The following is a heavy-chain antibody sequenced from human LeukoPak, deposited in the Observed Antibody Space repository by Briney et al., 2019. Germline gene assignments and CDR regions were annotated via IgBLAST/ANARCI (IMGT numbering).Heavy chain of an antibody. J-gene: IGHJ3*02. CDR2: IYSGGST. CDR1: GFTVSSNY. Sequence: GGSLRLSCAASGFTVSSNYMSRVRQAPGKGLEWVSVIYSGGSTYYADSVKGRFTISRDNSKNTLYLQMNSLRAEDTAVYYCARGLGYCSSTSRRRESAFDIWGQGTMVTVSS. V-gene: IGHV3-53*01. D-gene: IGHD2-2*01. CDR3: ARGLGYCSSTSRRRESAFDI.